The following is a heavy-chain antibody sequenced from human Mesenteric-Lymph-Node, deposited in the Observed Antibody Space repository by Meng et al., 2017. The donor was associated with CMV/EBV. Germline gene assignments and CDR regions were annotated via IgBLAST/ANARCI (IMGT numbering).Heavy chain of an antibody. CDR1: GFTFSSYS. CDR3: ARDSSYIAAKDY. J-gene: IGHJ4*02. D-gene: IGHD6-25*01. Sequence: GGSLRLSCAASGFTFSSYSMNWVRQAPGKGLEWVSYISSSGSTIYYADSVKGRFTISRDNAKNSLYLQMNSLRAEDTAVYYCARDSSYIAAKDYWGQGTLVTVSS. CDR2: ISSSGSTI. V-gene: IGHV3-48*04.